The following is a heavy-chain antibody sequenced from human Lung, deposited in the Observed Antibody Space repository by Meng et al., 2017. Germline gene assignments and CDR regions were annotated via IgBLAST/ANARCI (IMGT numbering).Heavy chain of an antibody. J-gene: IGHJ4*02. Sequence: VHVQGAGPGLVKPSGTLSLTCAVPGGSISSDNWWSWVRQPPGKGLEWIGEIYHSGSTNYNPSLKSRITISVDKPKNQFSLTLSSVTAADTAVYYCTKNDFYCLGYWGQGTLVTVSS. CDR1: GGSISSDNW. V-gene: IGHV4-4*02. CDR2: IYHSGST. CDR3: TKNDFYCLGY. D-gene: IGHD2-21*01.